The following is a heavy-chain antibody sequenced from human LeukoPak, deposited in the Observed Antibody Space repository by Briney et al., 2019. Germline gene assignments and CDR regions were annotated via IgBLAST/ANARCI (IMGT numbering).Heavy chain of an antibody. Sequence: SETLSLTCTVSGGSISSALYHWGWIRQPPGKNLEWLGSVYYTGSTHNNPSLKSRVTISVDTSKNQFSLKLSSVTAADTAVYYCARGTNGRYYGSGSYDYWGQGTLVTVSS. CDR1: GGSISSALYH. CDR2: VYYTGST. V-gene: IGHV4-39*07. J-gene: IGHJ4*02. D-gene: IGHD3-10*01. CDR3: ARGTNGRYYGSGSYDY.